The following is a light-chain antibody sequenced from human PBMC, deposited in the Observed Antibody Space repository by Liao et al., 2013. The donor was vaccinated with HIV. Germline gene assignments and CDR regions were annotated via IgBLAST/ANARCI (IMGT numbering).Light chain of an antibody. CDR1: KLGDKY. Sequence: SYELAQPPSVSVSPGQTASITCSGDKLGDKYACWYQQKPGQSPVLVIYQDSRRPSGIPERFFGSNSGSTATLTIIETQALDEADYYCQAWDSSSAVFGGGTKLTV. V-gene: IGLV3-1*01. CDR2: QDS. J-gene: IGLJ3*02. CDR3: QAWDSSSAV.